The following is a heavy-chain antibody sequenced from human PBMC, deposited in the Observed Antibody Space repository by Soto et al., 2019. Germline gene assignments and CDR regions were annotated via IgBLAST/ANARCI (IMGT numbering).Heavy chain of an antibody. V-gene: IGHV4-61*01. J-gene: IGHJ4*02. D-gene: IGHD5-18*01. Sequence: PSETLSLTCTVSGGSVSSGSYYWSWIRQPPGKGLEWIGYIYYSGSTNYNPSLKSRVTISVDTPKNQFSLKLSSVTAADTAVYYWETDNSYGAPSDYWGQGTLVTVSS. CDR2: IYYSGST. CDR3: ETDNSYGAPSDY. CDR1: GGSVSSGSYY.